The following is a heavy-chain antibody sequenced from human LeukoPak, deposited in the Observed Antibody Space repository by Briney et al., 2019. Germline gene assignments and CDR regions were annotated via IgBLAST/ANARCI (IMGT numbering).Heavy chain of an antibody. J-gene: IGHJ5*02. CDR2: VFSSGST. CDR3: ARLPGAASSPVDP. V-gene: IGHV4-39*01. CDR1: GGPTSRSSYY. Sequence: ASETLSLTCTLSGGPTSRSSYYWRWVRQPPGKGLEWIGSVFSSGSTYYNPSLKSPVTISVDTCKNQFSLKLSSVTAADTAVYYCARLPGAASSPVDPWGQGTLVTVSS. D-gene: IGHD2-15*01.